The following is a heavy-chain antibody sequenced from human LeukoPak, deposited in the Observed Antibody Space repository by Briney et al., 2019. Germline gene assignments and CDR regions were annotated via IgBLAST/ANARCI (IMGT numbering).Heavy chain of an antibody. Sequence: ASVKVSCKTSGYIFTNYGIGWVRQAPGQGLEWMGWISGFNGTAKYAQNLQGRVTMTTDTATRTAYMEMGSLRSDDTAVYYCARVVKVAATWALGAFDIWGQGTMVTVSS. J-gene: IGHJ3*02. CDR3: ARVVKVAATWALGAFDI. D-gene: IGHD2-15*01. CDR2: ISGFNGTA. CDR1: GYIFTNYG. V-gene: IGHV1-18*01.